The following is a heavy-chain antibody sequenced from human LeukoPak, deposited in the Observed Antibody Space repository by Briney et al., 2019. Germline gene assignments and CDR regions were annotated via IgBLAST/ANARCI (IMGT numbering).Heavy chain of an antibody. V-gene: IGHV4-39*01. CDR3: ARFPYGSGSSNAY. D-gene: IGHD6-19*01. Sequence: SETLSLTCTVSGGSISSSSYYWGWIRQPPGKGLEWIGSIYYSGSTYYNPSLKSRVTISVDTSKNQFSLKLSSVTAADTAVYYCARFPYGSGSSNAYWGQGSLVTVSS. J-gene: IGHJ4*02. CDR1: GGSISSSSYY. CDR2: IYYSGST.